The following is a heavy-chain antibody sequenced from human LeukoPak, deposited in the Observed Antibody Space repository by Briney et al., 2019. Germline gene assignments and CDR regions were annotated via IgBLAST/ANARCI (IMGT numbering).Heavy chain of an antibody. Sequence: PGRSLRLSCAASGFTFSSYAMHWVRQAPCKGLEWVAVISYDGSNKYYADSVKGRFTISRDNSKNTLYLQMNSLRAEDTAVYYCARTPRYSSGGDYWGQGTLVTVSS. CDR3: ARTPRYSSGGDY. J-gene: IGHJ4*02. D-gene: IGHD6-19*01. V-gene: IGHV3-30*01. CDR1: GFTFSSYA. CDR2: ISYDGSNK.